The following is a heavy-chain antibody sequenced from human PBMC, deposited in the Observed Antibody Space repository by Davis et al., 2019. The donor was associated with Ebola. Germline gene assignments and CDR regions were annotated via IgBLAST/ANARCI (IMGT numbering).Heavy chain of an antibody. CDR2: IYYSGST. Sequence: GSLRLSCTVSGGSISSYYWSWIRQPPGKGLEWIGYIYYSGSTNYNPSLKSRVTISVDTSKNQFSLKLSSVTAADTAVYYCARWGGVATIEDYYYYGMDVWGQGTTVTVSS. V-gene: IGHV4-59*08. J-gene: IGHJ6*02. D-gene: IGHD5-24*01. CDR1: GGSISSYY. CDR3: ARWGGVATIEDYYYYGMDV.